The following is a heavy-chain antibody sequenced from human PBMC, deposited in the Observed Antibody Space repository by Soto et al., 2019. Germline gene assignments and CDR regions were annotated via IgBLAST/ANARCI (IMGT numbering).Heavy chain of an antibody. J-gene: IGHJ4*02. CDR2: ISVYNGNK. Sequence: QVQLVQSGAEVKKPGASVKVSCKASGYTFSSYGISWARQGPGQGLEWMGWISVYNGNKMYAQKFQGRVTMTTDTSTSTAYMELRSLRSDDTAVYYCARDCSGGSCSTAYWGQGTLVTVSS. V-gene: IGHV1-18*01. D-gene: IGHD2-15*01. CDR1: GYTFSSYG. CDR3: ARDCSGGSCSTAY.